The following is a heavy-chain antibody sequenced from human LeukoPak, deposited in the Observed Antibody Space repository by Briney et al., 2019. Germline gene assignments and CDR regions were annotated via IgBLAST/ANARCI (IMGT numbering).Heavy chain of an antibody. J-gene: IGHJ4*02. CDR2: IWHDASHT. D-gene: IGHD3-10*01. CDR3: AREIFGSGSYPDY. CDR1: GFSFSTYA. V-gene: IGHV3-33*01. Sequence: ARSRSLACAASGFSFSTYAMHWVRQAPGKRRERVALIWHDASHTFYTDSVKGRFTISRDNSKNTVYLQMNSLGGEDTAVYYCAREIFGSGSYPDYWGQGTLVTVSS.